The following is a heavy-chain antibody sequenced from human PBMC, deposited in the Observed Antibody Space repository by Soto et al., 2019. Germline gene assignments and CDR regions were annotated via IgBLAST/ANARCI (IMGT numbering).Heavy chain of an antibody. J-gene: IGHJ3*02. CDR2: ISSSSSYI. CDR3: ARDEISEYDYIWGSYRYTGDAFGI. V-gene: IGHV3-21*01. CDR1: GVTFSSHS. Sequence: PGGSLRLSSAASGVTFSSHSMNWLPQAPGKGLEWVSSISSSSSYIYYADSVKGRFTISRDNAKNSLYLQMNSLRAEDTAVYYCARDEISEYDYIWGSYRYTGDAFGIWGQGTMVTVSS. D-gene: IGHD3-16*02.